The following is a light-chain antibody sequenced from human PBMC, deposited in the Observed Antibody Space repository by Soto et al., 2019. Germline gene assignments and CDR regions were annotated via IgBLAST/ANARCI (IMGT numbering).Light chain of an antibody. V-gene: IGLV2-14*03. CDR1: SSDVGAFNF. Sequence: QSALTQPASVSGSPGQSITISCTGTSSDVGAFNFVSWHQQHPGKAPKLMIYNVYDRPSGVSYRFSGSKYGNTASLTISGLQGEDEADYYCSSYTFSRTYVFGTGTKLTVL. CDR3: SSYTFSRTYV. J-gene: IGLJ1*01. CDR2: NVY.